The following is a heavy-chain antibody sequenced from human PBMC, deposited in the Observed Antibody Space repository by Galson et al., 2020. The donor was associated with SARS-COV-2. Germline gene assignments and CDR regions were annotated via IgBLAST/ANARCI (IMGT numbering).Heavy chain of an antibody. V-gene: IGHV4-38-2*02. Sequence: PSETLSLTCTVSGYSISSGYYWGWIRQPPGKGLEWIGSIYHSGSTYYNPSLKSRVTISVDTSKNQFSLKLSSVTAADTAVYYCGYGYSSSWYMGWGQGTLVTVSS. J-gene: IGHJ4*02. D-gene: IGHD6-13*01. CDR2: IYHSGST. CDR3: GYGYSSSWYMG. CDR1: GYSISSGYY.